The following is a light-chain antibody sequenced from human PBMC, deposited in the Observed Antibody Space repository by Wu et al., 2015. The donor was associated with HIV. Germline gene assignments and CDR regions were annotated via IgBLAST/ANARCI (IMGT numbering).Light chain of an antibody. CDR3: QQSYSTPYT. CDR2: VAS. V-gene: IGKV1-39*01. CDR1: QSISSY. J-gene: IGKJ2*01. Sequence: DIQMTQSPPSLSASVGDRVTITCRASQSISSYLNWYQQKPGKAPKFLIYVASSLQSGVPSRFSGSGSGTDFTLTISSLQPEDFATYYCQQSYSTPYTFGQGTKLEIK.